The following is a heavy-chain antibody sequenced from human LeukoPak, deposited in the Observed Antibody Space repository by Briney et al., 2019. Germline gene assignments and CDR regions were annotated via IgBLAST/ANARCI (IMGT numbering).Heavy chain of an antibody. Sequence: ASVKVSCKASGGTFSSYAISWVRQAPGQGLEWMGRIIPILGIANYAQKFQGRVTITADKSTSTAYMELNSLRSEDTAVYYCARYSGYDSFSLAHDYWGQGTLVTVSS. V-gene: IGHV1-69*04. J-gene: IGHJ4*02. D-gene: IGHD5-12*01. CDR3: ARYSGYDSFSLAHDY. CDR1: GGTFSSYA. CDR2: IIPILGIA.